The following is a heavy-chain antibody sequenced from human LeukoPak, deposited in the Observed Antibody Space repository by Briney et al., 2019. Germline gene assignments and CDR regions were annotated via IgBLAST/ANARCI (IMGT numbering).Heavy chain of an antibody. V-gene: IGHV3-30*18. J-gene: IGHJ3*01. Sequence: GGSLRLSCTASGFDFSHYGIHWVRQIPGKGLAWVTVISYDGSNENYADSVKGRFTVSRDNSKNTVYLQMRGLRAEDTAVYYCAKDRGYGASWNPNAFDVWGQGAAVIVST. CDR3: AKDRGYGASWNPNAFDV. CDR2: ISYDGSNE. D-gene: IGHD4/OR15-4a*01. CDR1: GFDFSHYG.